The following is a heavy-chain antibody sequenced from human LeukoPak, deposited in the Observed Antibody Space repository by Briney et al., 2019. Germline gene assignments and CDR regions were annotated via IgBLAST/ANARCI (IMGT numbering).Heavy chain of an antibody. J-gene: IGHJ5*02. V-gene: IGHV1-69*04. CDR1: GGTFSSYT. CDR3: ARDGISRWFDP. Sequence: SVMVSCKASGGTFSSYTISWVRQAPGQGLEWMGRIIPILGIANYAQKFQGRVTITADKSTSTAYMELSSLRSEDTAVYYCARDGISRWFDPWGQGTLVTVSS. D-gene: IGHD1-14*01. CDR2: IIPILGIA.